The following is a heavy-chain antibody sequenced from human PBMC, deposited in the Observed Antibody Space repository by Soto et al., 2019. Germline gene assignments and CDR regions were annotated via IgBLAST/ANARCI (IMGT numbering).Heavy chain of an antibody. D-gene: IGHD1-1*01. V-gene: IGHV3-33*01. J-gene: IGHJ5*02. Sequence: QVQLVESGGVVVQPGRSLRLSCAASGFTFSSYGLHWVRQALGKGLEWVAVMWYDGRNKYYADSVKGRFTISRDNSKNALYLQMNSLRAEDTAVYYCARDQEGWNQNWFDPWGQGTLVTVSS. CDR2: MWYDGRNK. CDR1: GFTFSSYG. CDR3: ARDQEGWNQNWFDP.